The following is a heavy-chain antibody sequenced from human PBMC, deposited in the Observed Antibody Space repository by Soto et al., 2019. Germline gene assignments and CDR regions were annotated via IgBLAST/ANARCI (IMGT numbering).Heavy chain of an antibody. Sequence: VQLVESGGGVVQPGGSLRLSCAASGFTFSSYWMHWVRQAPGKGLVWVSRINSDGTSASYADSVKGRFTISRDNAKNTLYLQMNSLRAEDTAVYYCARGSSYYYEWFDPWGQGTLVTVSS. CDR1: GFTFSSYW. CDR2: INSDGTSA. V-gene: IGHV3-74*02. D-gene: IGHD3-22*01. J-gene: IGHJ5*02. CDR3: ARGSSYYYEWFDP.